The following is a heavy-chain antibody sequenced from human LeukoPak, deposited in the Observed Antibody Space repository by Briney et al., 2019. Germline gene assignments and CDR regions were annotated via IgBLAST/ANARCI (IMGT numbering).Heavy chain of an antibody. J-gene: IGHJ4*02. CDR3: ARDPSVQELATTFDY. Sequence: GGSLRLSCAASGFIFSDYFMSWIRQAPGKGLEWVSYISSSGSTIYYADSVKGRFTISRDNAKNSLSLHMNSLRADDTAVYFCARDPSVQELATTFDYWGQGTLVTDSS. D-gene: IGHD5-24*01. V-gene: IGHV3-11*01. CDR1: GFIFSDYF. CDR2: ISSSGSTI.